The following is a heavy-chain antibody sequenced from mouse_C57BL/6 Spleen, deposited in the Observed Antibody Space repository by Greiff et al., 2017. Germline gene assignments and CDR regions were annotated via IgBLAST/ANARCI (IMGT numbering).Heavy chain of an antibody. D-gene: IGHD1-1*01. CDR1: GYTFTSYW. V-gene: IGHV1-69*01. CDR2: IDPSDSYT. CDR3: ARGYYYGSEAY. J-gene: IGHJ2*01. Sequence: VQLQQPGAELVMPGASVKLSCKASGYTFTSYWMHWVKQRPGQGLEWIGEIDPSDSYTNYNQKFKGKSTLTVDKSSSTAYMQLSSLTSEDSAVYYCARGYYYGSEAYGGQGTTLTVSS.